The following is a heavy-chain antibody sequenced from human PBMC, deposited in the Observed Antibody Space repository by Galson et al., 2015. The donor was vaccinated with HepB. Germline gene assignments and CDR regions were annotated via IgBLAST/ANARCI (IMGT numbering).Heavy chain of an antibody. Sequence: SLTCAVYGGSFSDYYWRWIRQPPGKGLEWVGEINHSGITNYNPSLKSRVTISVDMSKNQFSLKLSSVTAADTAVYYRARGGNDHYYGMDVWGQGTTVTVSS. J-gene: IGHJ6*02. CDR1: GGSFSDYY. V-gene: IGHV4-34*01. CDR2: INHSGIT. CDR3: ARGGNDHYYGMDV.